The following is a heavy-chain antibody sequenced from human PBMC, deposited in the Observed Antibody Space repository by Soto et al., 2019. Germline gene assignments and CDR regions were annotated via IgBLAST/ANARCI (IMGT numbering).Heavy chain of an antibody. D-gene: IGHD5-12*01. CDR2: ISDSGDNT. J-gene: IGHJ4*02. CDR1: GFTFSSYA. Sequence: WVSLRLSCSASGFTFSSYAMSWVRQAPGKGLEWFSSISDSGDNTDSADSVRGRFIVSRDNSKATVYLQMNSLRADDTAGYSFVECSLSAVASLVYWGPETLVTVSS. CDR3: VECSLSAVASLVY. V-gene: IGHV3-23*01.